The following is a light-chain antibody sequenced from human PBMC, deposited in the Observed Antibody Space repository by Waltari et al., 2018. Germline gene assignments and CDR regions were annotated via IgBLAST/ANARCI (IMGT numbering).Light chain of an antibody. CDR2: DVN. Sequence: SPLSHLPPVPGSPGRPTTTPATGPTINVGGHDFFPCYQHHPGKAPKLIIRDVNNRPSGVSNRFSGSKSGNTASLTISGLQAEDEADYYCSSYSTSSSLILFGEGTKVTVL. V-gene: IGLV2-14*03. CDR3: SSYSTSSSLIL. CDR1: TINVGGHDF. J-gene: IGLJ2*01.